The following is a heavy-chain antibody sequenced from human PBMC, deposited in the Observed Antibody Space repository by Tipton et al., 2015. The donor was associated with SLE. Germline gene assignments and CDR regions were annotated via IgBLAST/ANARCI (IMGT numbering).Heavy chain of an antibody. CDR3: PIYYHDSTGLHWFDP. V-gene: IGHV4-39*07. Sequence: TLSLTCTVSGGSVSSSGYYWAWIRQPPGKGLEWIANVYYTGSTYYNPSLKSRLTMSVDTSKNQISLKLSSVSAADTAVYYCPIYYHDSTGLHWFDPWGQGTLVTVSS. CDR2: VYYTGST. D-gene: IGHD3-22*01. J-gene: IGHJ5*02. CDR1: GGSVSSSGYY.